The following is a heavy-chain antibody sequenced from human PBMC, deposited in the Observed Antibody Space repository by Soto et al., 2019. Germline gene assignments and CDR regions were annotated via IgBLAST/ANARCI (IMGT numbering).Heavy chain of an antibody. D-gene: IGHD6-19*01. J-gene: IGHJ4*02. CDR3: ARLHYSSGWYYFDY. CDR1: GGSISSSSYY. Sequence: SDTLSLTCTVSGGSISSSSYYWVLIRQPPGKGLEWIGSIYYSGSTYYNPSLKSRVTISVDTSKNQFSLKLSSVTAADTAVYYCARLHYSSGWYYFDYWGQGTLVTVSS. CDR2: IYYSGST. V-gene: IGHV4-39*01.